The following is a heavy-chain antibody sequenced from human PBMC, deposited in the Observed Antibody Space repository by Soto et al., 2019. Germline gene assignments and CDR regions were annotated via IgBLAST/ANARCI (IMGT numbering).Heavy chain of an antibody. CDR3: ARERPDGSRLDP. D-gene: IGHD6-13*01. CDR2: IYFTGST. CDR1: GDSMSSHY. V-gene: IGHV4-59*11. Sequence: PSETLSLTCTVSGDSMSSHYWNWVRQTPGKGLEWIGYIYFTGSTIYNPSLESRVTISVDTSKNQFSLKLSSVTAADTAVYYCARERPDGSRLDPWGQGTLVTVSS. J-gene: IGHJ5*02.